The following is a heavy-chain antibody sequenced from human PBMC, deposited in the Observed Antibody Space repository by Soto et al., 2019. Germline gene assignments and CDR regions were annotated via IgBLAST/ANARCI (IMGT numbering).Heavy chain of an antibody. V-gene: IGHV4-59*01. J-gene: IGHJ6*02. CDR1: GGSISSYY. CDR3: ARDRIVMSGSYQVDYYYYYGMDV. CDR2: IYYSGST. D-gene: IGHD1-26*01. Sequence: QVQLQESGPGLVKPSETLSLTCTVSGGSISSYYWSWIRQPPGKGLEWIGYIYYSGSTNYNPSLKSRVTISVDTSKNQFSLKLSSVTAADTAVYYCARDRIVMSGSYQVDYYYYYGMDVWGQGTTVTVSS.